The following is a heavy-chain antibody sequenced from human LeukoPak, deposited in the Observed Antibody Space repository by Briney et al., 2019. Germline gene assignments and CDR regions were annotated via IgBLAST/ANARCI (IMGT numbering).Heavy chain of an antibody. V-gene: IGHV4-34*01. CDR3: ARGDPYYHGSGSYSPYYFDY. Sequence: SETLSLTCAVYGGSLSGYYWSLIRQPPGKGLEWIREINHSGSTNYNPSLKSRVTISIDTSKNQFPLKLSSVTAADTAVYYCARGDPYYHGSGSYSPYYFDYWGQGTLVTVSS. CDR2: INHSGST. J-gene: IGHJ4*02. D-gene: IGHD3-10*01. CDR1: GGSLSGYY.